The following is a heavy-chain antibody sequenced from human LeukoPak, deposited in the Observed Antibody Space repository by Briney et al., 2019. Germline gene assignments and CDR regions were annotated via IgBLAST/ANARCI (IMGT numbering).Heavy chain of an antibody. D-gene: IGHD3-10*01. CDR1: GYTFTGYY. V-gene: IGHV1-2*06. J-gene: IGHJ3*02. CDR3: ARGLRPKIITMVRGVNDAFDI. Sequence: ASVKVSCKASGYTFTGYYMHWVRQAPGQGLEWMGRINPNSGGTNYAQKFQGRVTMTRDTSISTAYMELSRLRSDDTAVYYCARGLRPKIITMVRGVNDAFDIWGQGTMVTVSS. CDR2: INPNSGGT.